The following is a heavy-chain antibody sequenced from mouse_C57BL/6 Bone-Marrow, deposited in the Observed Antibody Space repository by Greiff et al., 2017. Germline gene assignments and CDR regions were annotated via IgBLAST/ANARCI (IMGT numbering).Heavy chain of an antibody. V-gene: IGHV5-15*01. Sequence: EVQLVESGGGLVQPGGSLKLSCAASGFTFSDYGMAWVRQAPRKGPEWVAIISNLAYSIYYADTVTGRFTISRENAKNTLYLEMSSLRSEDTAMYYCARAPGRAMDYWGQGTSVTGSS. CDR2: ISNLAYSI. J-gene: IGHJ4*01. CDR3: ARAPGRAMDY. D-gene: IGHD3-1*01. CDR1: GFTFSDYG.